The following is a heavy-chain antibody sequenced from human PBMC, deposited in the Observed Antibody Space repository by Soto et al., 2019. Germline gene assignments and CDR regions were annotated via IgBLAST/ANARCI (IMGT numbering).Heavy chain of an antibody. D-gene: IGHD1-7*01. CDR1: GFTFNLYW. CDR2: INPDGSST. Sequence: EVHLVESGGCLVQPGGYLRLSCAASGFTFNLYWMHWVRQAPGKGLVWVSRINPDGSSTTYADSVKGRFTISRDNSKNTVYLQMNGLGAEDTAIYYCASDNWNSYWGQGALVTVSS. V-gene: IGHV3-74*01. CDR3: ASDNWNSY. J-gene: IGHJ4*02.